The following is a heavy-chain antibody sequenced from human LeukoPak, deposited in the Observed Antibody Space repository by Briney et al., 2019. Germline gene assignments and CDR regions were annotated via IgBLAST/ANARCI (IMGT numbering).Heavy chain of an antibody. J-gene: IGHJ6*02. V-gene: IGHV4-61*01. D-gene: IGHD3-10*01. Sequence: NPSETLSLTCTVSGGSVSSGSYYWSWIRQPPGKGLEWIGYIYYSGSTNYNPSLKSRVTISVDTSKNQFSLKLSSVTAADTAVYYCARGQRGLWFGELLTPSRRYYYYGMDVWGQGTTVTVSS. CDR2: IYYSGST. CDR1: GGSVSSGSYY. CDR3: ARGQRGLWFGELLTPSRRYYYYGMDV.